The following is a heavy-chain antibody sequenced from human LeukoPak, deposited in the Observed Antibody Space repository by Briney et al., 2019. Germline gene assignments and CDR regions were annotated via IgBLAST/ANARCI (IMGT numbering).Heavy chain of an antibody. J-gene: IGHJ4*02. Sequence: ASVKVSCKASGYTFTGYYMHWVRQAPGQGLEWMGWINPNSGGTNYAQKFQGRVTMTRDTSTSTVYMELSSLRSEDTAAYYCAREFDYYDSSGPGADWGQGTLVTVSS. CDR1: GYTFTGYY. D-gene: IGHD3-22*01. V-gene: IGHV1-2*02. CDR2: INPNSGGT. CDR3: AREFDYYDSSGPGAD.